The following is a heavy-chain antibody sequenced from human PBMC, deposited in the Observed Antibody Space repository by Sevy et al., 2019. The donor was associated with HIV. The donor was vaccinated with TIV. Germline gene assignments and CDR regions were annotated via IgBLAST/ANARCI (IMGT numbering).Heavy chain of an antibody. J-gene: IGHJ4*02. CDR3: ARGPPDGSYDYFDY. Sequence: GGSLRLSCAASGFVFSSYTMNWVRQSPGKGLEWVSSISGSSNYIYYAESVKGRFRISRDNVKDTLYLQMNSLRADDTAVYYCARGPPDGSYDYFDYWGQGTLVTVSS. CDR1: GFVFSSYT. CDR2: ISGSSNYI. D-gene: IGHD1-26*01. V-gene: IGHV3-21*06.